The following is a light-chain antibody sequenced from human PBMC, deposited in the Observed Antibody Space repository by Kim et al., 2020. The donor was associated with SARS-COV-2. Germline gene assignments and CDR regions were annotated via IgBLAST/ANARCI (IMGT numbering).Light chain of an antibody. CDR2: DVS. J-gene: IGKJ2*04. CDR1: QSLDGW. CDR3: QQYRHFCS. Sequence: DIQMTQSPSTLSASLGDKITITCRASQSLDGWLAWYQQKPGKAPKLLIYDVSTLKTGVPSRFSGSGYGTEFTLTISSLQPDDFATYYCQQYRHFCSFGQGTKLEI. V-gene: IGKV1-5*01.